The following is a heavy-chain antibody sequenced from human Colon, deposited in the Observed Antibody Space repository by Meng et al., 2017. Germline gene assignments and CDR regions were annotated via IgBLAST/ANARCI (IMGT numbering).Heavy chain of an antibody. V-gene: IGHV5-51*01. Sequence: GESLKIPCKGPGYSFTSYWISWVRQMPGKGLEWMGIIRPSDSDTRYSPSFQGQVAISADKSITTAYLQWNSLKASDTAMYYCARQSSDSSAYYRVDYWGQGTLVTVSS. CDR2: IRPSDSDT. CDR1: GYSFTSYW. CDR3: ARQSSDSSAYYRVDY. D-gene: IGHD3-22*01. J-gene: IGHJ4*02.